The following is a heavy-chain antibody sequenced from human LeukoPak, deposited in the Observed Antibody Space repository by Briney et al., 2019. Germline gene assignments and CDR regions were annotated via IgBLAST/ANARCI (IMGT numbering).Heavy chain of an antibody. CDR1: GGSISGYY. D-gene: IGHD5-18*01. J-gene: IGHJ6*02. V-gene: IGHV4-59*01. CDR3: ARGWDTGYGYHGMDV. Sequence: SETLSLTCTVSGGSISGYYLSWIRQSPGKGLEWIGYIYDSGSTNYNPSLRSRVVMSVDTSKTQVSLKVRSVTAADTAVYYCARGWDTGYGYHGMDVWGQGTTVTVSS. CDR2: IYDSGST.